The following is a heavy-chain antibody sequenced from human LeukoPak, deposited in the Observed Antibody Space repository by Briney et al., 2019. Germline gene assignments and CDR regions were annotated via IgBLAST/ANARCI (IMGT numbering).Heavy chain of an antibody. CDR2: INHSGST. V-gene: IGHV4-34*01. J-gene: IGHJ4*02. CDR1: GGSFSGYY. D-gene: IGHD3-10*01. Sequence: PSETLSLTCAVYGGSFSGYYWSWIRQPPGKGLEWIGEINHSGSTNYNPSLKSRVTISVDTSKNQFSLKLSSVTAADTAVYYCARMPIYYYGSGSYYNPYFDHWGQGTLVTVSS. CDR3: ARMPIYYYGSGSYYNPYFDH.